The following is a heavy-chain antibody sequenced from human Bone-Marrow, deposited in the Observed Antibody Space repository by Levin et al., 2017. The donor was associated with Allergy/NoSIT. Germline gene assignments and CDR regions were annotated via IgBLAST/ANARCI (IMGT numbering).Heavy chain of an antibody. V-gene: IGHV3-23*01. J-gene: IGHJ4*02. CDR2: LSGSGGGK. CDR1: GFPFGTYT. Sequence: GGSLRLSCAASGFPFGTYTMTWVRQAPGKGLEWVSTLSGSGGGKYYADSVKGRFTISRDNSKNTLSLQMNSLRAEDTAVYYCARGGWNPLIVNFYWGQGTLVTVSS. CDR3: ARGGWNPLIVNFY. D-gene: IGHD3-22*01.